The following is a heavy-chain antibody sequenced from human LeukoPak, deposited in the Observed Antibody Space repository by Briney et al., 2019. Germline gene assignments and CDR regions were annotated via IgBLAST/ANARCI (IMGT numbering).Heavy chain of an antibody. CDR2: ISNINSNI. J-gene: IGHJ6*02. Sequence: GGSLRLSCAASGFSLSSYEMNWVRQAPGKGLEWLSYISNINSNIYYADSVKGRFTISRDNAKNSLYLQMNSLRVEDTAVYYCARDRYHHYGLDVWGQGTTVTVSS. CDR3: ARDRYHHYGLDV. CDR1: GFSLSSYE. V-gene: IGHV3-48*03.